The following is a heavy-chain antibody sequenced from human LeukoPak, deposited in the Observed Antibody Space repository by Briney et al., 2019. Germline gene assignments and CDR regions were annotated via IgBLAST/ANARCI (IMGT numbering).Heavy chain of an antibody. D-gene: IGHD6-19*01. V-gene: IGHV1-18*01. J-gene: IGHJ6*03. CDR3: ARGSPPVWKQWLVCPHYYYYYMDV. CDR1: GYTFTSYG. CDR2: ISAYNGNT. Sequence: ASVKVSCKASGYTFTSYGISWVRQAPGQGLEWMGWISAYNGNTNYAQKLQGRVTMTTDTSTSTAYMELRSLRSDDTAVYYCARGSPPVWKQWLVCPHYYYYYMDVWGKGTTVTVSS.